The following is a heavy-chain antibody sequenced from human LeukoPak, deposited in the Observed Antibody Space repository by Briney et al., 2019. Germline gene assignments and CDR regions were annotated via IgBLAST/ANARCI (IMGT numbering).Heavy chain of an antibody. CDR3: ARDPVTTVTYNWFDP. CDR2: INPNSGGT. CDR1: GYSFTDYY. Sequence: ASVKVSCKASGYSFTDYYMHWVRQAPGQGLEWMGWINPNSGGTNYAQKFQGRVTMTRDTSISTAFMELSRLRSDDTAVYYCARDPVTTVTYNWFDPWGQGTLVSVSS. D-gene: IGHD4-17*01. V-gene: IGHV1-2*02. J-gene: IGHJ5*02.